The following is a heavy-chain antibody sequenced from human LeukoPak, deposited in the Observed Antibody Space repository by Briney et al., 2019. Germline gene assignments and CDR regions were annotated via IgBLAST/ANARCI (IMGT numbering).Heavy chain of an antibody. D-gene: IGHD5-24*01. V-gene: IGHV4-34*01. Sequence: SETLSLTCAVYGGSFSGYYWSWIRQPPGKWLEWIGEINHSGSTNYNPSLKSRVTISVDTSKNQFSLKLSSVTAADTAVYYCARGGGRWLQSCFDYWGQGTLVTVSS. CDR2: INHSGST. J-gene: IGHJ4*02. CDR1: GGSFSGYY. CDR3: ARGGGRWLQSCFDY.